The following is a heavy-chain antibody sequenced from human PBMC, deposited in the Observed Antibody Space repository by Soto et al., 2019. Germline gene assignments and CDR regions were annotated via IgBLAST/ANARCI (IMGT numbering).Heavy chain of an antibody. CDR3: GSDSFDVDLGY. V-gene: IGHV3-11*01. Sequence: QVHLVGSGGGLVKPGGSLRLSCVASGSTFSDYYMSWIRQAPGKGLEWVSYISRGSGVIYYADSVKGRFTVSRDDAQNSLYLQMNSLRAEDTAVYYCGSDSFDVDLGYWGQGTLVTVSS. D-gene: IGHD3-10*01. CDR2: ISRGSGVI. J-gene: IGHJ4*02. CDR1: GSTFSDYY.